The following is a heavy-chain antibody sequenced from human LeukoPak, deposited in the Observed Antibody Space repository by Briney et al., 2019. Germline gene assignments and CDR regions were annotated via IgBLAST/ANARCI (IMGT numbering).Heavy chain of an antibody. D-gene: IGHD2-15*01. Sequence: GGSLRLSCAASGFTFSSYSMNWVRQAPGKGLEWVSYISSSSSTIYYADSVKGRFTISRDNAKNSLYLQMNSLRAEDTAVYYCARVPGYCSGGSCYYFYFDYWGQGTLVTVSS. V-gene: IGHV3-48*01. CDR2: ISSSSSTI. J-gene: IGHJ4*02. CDR3: ARVPGYCSGGSCYYFYFDY. CDR1: GFTFSSYS.